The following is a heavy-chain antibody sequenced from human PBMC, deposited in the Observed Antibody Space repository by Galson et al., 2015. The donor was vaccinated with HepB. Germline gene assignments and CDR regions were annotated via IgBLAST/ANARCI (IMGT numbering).Heavy chain of an antibody. J-gene: IGHJ6*03. CDR2: INHSGST. CDR1: GGSFSGYY. V-gene: IGHV4-34*01. Sequence: ETLSLTCAVYGGSFSGYYWSWVRQPPGKGLEWIGEINHSGSTNYNPSLKRRVTISVDTSKNQFSLKLSSVTAADTAVYYCARSRSGYYTDYNYYYMDVWGKGTTVTVSS. CDR3: ARSRSGYYTDYNYYYMDV. D-gene: IGHD3-3*01.